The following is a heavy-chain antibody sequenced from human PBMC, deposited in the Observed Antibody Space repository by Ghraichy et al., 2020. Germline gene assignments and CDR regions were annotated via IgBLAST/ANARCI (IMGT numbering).Heavy chain of an antibody. CDR1: GFTFSSYS. D-gene: IGHD3-22*01. Sequence: GGSLRLSCVVSGFTFSSYSMNWVRQAPGRGLEWVSYVTGSGSTTYYADSVKGRFTVSRDNAKNSLYLRMNSLRAEDTAVYYCARVRNYDSGGSKRNCFDNWGQGTRVTVSS. J-gene: IGHJ4*02. CDR3: ARVRNYDSGGSKRNCFDN. CDR2: VTGSGSTT. V-gene: IGHV3-48*04.